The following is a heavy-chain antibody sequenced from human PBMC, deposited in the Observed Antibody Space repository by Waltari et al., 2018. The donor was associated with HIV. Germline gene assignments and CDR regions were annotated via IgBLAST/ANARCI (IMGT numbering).Heavy chain of an antibody. V-gene: IGHV1-2*06. Sequence: QVQLVQSGAEMKKPGASVKVSCKASGYSFISYYIHWVRQAPGQGLEWMGRINPNNAGTNYPQKFQGRVTMTRDTSINTVYMELIRLRPEDTAVYYCARVALPAAIHYGMDAWGQGTTVTVSS. J-gene: IGHJ6*02. CDR2: INPNNAGT. D-gene: IGHD2-2*01. CDR3: ARVALPAAIHYGMDA. CDR1: GYSFISYY.